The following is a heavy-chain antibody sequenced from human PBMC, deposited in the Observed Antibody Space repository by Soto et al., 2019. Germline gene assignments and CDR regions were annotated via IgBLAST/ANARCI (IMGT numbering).Heavy chain of an antibody. CDR2: IYYSGST. CDR3: ARAPAPNSNYVSHWFDP. D-gene: IGHD4-4*01. CDR1: GGSISSGDYY. Sequence: PSETLSLTCTVSGGSISSGDYYWSWIRQPPGKGLEWIGYIYYSGSTYYNPSLKSRVTISVDTSKNQFSLKLSSVTAADTAVYYCARAPAPNSNYVSHWFDPCGQGTLVTVS. V-gene: IGHV4-30-4*01. J-gene: IGHJ5*02.